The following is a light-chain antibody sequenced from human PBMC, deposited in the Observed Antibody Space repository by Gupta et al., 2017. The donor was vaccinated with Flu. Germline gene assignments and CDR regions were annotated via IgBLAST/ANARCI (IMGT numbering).Light chain of an antibody. CDR2: EVS. CDR3: SSYTSSSTYV. J-gene: IGLJ1*01. V-gene: IGLV2-18*02. Sequence: QSALTQPPSVSGSPGPSVTISCTGTSSDIGNYNRVSWYQQSPDTAPKLMIYEVSNRPSGVPDRFSGSKSDNTASLTISGLQAEDEADYYCSSYTSSSTYVFGTGTKVTVL. CDR1: SSDIGNYNR.